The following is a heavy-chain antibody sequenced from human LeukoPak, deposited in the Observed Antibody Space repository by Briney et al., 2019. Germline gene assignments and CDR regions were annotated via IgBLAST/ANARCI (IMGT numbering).Heavy chain of an antibody. V-gene: IGHV3-15*01. D-gene: IGHD6-13*01. CDR1: GFTFSNAW. J-gene: IGHJ6*03. CDR2: IKSKTDGGTT. CDR3: TTSESSSWFTNYYYMDV. Sequence: GGSLRLSCAASGFTFSNAWMSWVRQAPGKGLEWVGRIKSKTDGGTTDYAAPVKGRFTISRDDSKNTLYLQMNSLKTEDTAVYYCTTSESSSWFTNYYYMDVWGKGTTVTISS.